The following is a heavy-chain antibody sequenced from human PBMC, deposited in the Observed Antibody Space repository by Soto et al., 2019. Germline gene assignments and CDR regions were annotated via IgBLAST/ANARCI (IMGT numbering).Heavy chain of an antibody. D-gene: IGHD4-4*01. V-gene: IGHV5-51*01. CDR1: GYRSTSYW. Sequence: PGESLKISCKGSGYRSTSYWIAWVRQMPGKGLEWMGIIYPGDSDARYSPSFQGQVTISVDKSISTAYLQWSSLKASDTAIYYCARQLGHDYINNWFDPWGQGTLVTVSS. CDR3: ARQLGHDYINNWFDP. J-gene: IGHJ5*02. CDR2: IYPGDSDA.